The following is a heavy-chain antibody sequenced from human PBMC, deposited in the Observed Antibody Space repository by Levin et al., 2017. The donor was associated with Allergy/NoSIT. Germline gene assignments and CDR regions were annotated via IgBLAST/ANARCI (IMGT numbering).Heavy chain of an antibody. V-gene: IGHV1-69*01. Sequence: KISCKASGGTFSSYAISWVRQAPGQGLEWMGGIIPIFGTANYAQKFQGRVTITADESTSTAYMELSSLRSEDTAVYYCASSFGNSARRFHYYGMDVWGQGTTVTVSS. CDR1: GGTFSSYA. CDR2: IIPIFGTA. CDR3: ASSFGNSARRFHYYGMDV. D-gene: IGHD4-23*01. J-gene: IGHJ6*02.